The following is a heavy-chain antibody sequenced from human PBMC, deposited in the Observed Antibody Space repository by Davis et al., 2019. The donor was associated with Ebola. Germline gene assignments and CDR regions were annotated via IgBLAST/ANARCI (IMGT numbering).Heavy chain of an antibody. CDR2: ISTNGETT. Sequence: PGGSLRLSCSASGFTFSSYAMHWVRQAPGKGLESVSRISTNGETTYYAESVKGRFTISRDNSKDTLYLQMRSLTTEDTAVYYCAKDTSNIWFDIWGQGTNVTVSS. V-gene: IGHV3-64D*06. CDR1: GFTFSSYA. D-gene: IGHD1-26*01. J-gene: IGHJ3*02. CDR3: AKDTSNIWFDI.